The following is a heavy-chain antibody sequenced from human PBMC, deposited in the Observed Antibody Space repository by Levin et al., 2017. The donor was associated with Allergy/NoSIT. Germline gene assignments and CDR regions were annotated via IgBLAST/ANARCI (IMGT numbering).Heavy chain of an antibody. Sequence: GESLKISCAASGILFSSYDMNWVRQAPGKGLEWVSSISAGGNYIYYADSVKGRFTISSDNAKNSLFLQMNSLRAEDTAVYYCASWAMYHYDRSAFDYFYYGMDVRGQGTTVTVSS. J-gene: IGHJ6*02. CDR2: ISAGGNYI. D-gene: IGHD3-22*01. V-gene: IGHV3-21*01. CDR1: GILFSSYD. CDR3: ASWAMYHYDRSAFDYFYYGMDV.